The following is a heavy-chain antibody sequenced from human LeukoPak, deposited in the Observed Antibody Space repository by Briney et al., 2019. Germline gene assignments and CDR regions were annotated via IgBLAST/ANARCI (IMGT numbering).Heavy chain of an antibody. CDR3: ARPRGYSYSIDAFDI. J-gene: IGHJ3*02. CDR1: EATFSSYA. CDR2: IIPIFGTA. D-gene: IGHD5-18*01. Sequence: SVKVSCKASEATFSSYAISWVRQAPGQGLEWMGGIIPIFGTAKYAQKFQGRVTITADESTSTAYMELSSLRSEDTTVYYCARPRGYSYSIDAFDIWGQGTMVTVSS. V-gene: IGHV1-69*13.